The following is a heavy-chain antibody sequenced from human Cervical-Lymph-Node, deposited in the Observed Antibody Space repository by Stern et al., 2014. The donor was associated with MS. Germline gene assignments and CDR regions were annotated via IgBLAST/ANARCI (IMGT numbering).Heavy chain of an antibody. CDR2: ISSIFDKT. V-gene: IGHV1-69*01. CDR3: ATERGNNYGFGY. CDR1: GGTFSSYV. Sequence: VQLLESGAEVKKPGSSVKVSCTTSGGTFSSYVISWVRQAPGQGLEWMGGISSIFDKTNYAQKFRGRVTITADESTSTAYMELSSLRSDDTAIYYCATERGNNYGFGYWGQGTLVTVSS. D-gene: IGHD5-18*01. J-gene: IGHJ4*02.